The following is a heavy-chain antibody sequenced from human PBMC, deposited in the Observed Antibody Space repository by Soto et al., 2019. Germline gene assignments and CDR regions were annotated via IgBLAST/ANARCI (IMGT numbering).Heavy chain of an antibody. Sequence: SETLSLTCTVSGGSISSYYWSWIRQPPGKGLEWIGYIYYSGGTNYNPSLKSRVTISVDTSKNQFSLKLSSVTAADTAVYYCARAGRYGDYAFDIWGQGTMVTVSS. CDR2: IYYSGGT. CDR1: GGSISSYY. J-gene: IGHJ3*02. D-gene: IGHD4-17*01. CDR3: ARAGRYGDYAFDI. V-gene: IGHV4-59*01.